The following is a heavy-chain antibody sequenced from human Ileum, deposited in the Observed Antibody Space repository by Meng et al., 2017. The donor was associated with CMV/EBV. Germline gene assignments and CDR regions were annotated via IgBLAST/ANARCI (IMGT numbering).Heavy chain of an antibody. CDR3: ARTGYYGSGSYPDAFDI. V-gene: IGHV3-21*01. CDR1: GFTFSSYS. D-gene: IGHD3-10*01. CDR2: ISSSSSYI. Sequence: GESLKISCAASGFTFSSYSMNWVRQAPGKELEWVSSISSSSSYIYYADSVKGRFTISRDNAKNSLYLQMNSLRAEDTAVYYCARTGYYGSGSYPDAFDIWGQGTMVTVSS. J-gene: IGHJ3*02.